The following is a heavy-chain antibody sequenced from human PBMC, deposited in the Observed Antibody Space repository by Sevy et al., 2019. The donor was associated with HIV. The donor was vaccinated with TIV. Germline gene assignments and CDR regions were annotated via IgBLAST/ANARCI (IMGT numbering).Heavy chain of an antibody. CDR3: TRDMYGIDY. D-gene: IGHD2-8*01. CDR1: GFTFTNYW. V-gene: IGHV3-74*01. J-gene: IGHJ4*02. CDR2: VDNDGSGT. Sequence: GGSLRLSCAASGFTFTNYWMHWVRQAPGKGLVWVSRVDNDGSGTNYADSVKSRFTISRDNAKNTVYLQMNSLRAEDTSVYYCTRDMYGIDYWGQGTLVTVSS.